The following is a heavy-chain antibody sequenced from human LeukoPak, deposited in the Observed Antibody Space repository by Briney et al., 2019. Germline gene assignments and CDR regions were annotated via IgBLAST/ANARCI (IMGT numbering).Heavy chain of an antibody. J-gene: IGHJ4*02. D-gene: IGHD6-19*01. Sequence: SETLSPTCTVSGDSFTSVTDYWAWIRQPPGKGLEWIATGDYSGGTYYNPSLESRVAISADMSKNQISLQLTSVTGADTAVYYCAGERGEEYSSGWYKTNFFYNWGQGVRVTVSS. CDR2: GDYSGGT. CDR1: GDSFTSVTDY. CDR3: AGERGEEYSSGWYKTNFFYN. V-gene: IGHV4-39*07.